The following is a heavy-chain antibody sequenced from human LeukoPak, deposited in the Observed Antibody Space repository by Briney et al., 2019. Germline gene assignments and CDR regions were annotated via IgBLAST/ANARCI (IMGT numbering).Heavy chain of an antibody. J-gene: IGHJ4*02. V-gene: IGHV4-59*01. CDR3: ARDGYSGNDGL. CDR1: GGSISSYY. D-gene: IGHD5-12*01. CDR2: IYHSGST. Sequence: PSETLSLTCTVSGGSISSYYWSWIRQPPGKGLEWIGYIYHSGSTKYNPSLKSRVTISVDTSKNQFSLKMSSVTAADTAVYYCARDGYSGNDGLWGQGTLVTVSS.